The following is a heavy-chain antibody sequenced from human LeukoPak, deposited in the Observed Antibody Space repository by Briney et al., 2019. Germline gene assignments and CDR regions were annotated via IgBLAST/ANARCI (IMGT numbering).Heavy chain of an antibody. V-gene: IGHV3-23*01. CDR1: GFTFSSYA. CDR3: ARDCSSTSCYTGNAFDI. Sequence: PGGSLRLSCAASGFTFSSYAMSWVRQAPGKGLEWVSAISGSGGSTYYADSVKGRFTISRDNSKNTLYLQMNSLRAEDTAVYYCARDCSSTSCYTGNAFDIWGQGTMVTVSS. J-gene: IGHJ3*02. CDR2: ISGSGGST. D-gene: IGHD2-2*02.